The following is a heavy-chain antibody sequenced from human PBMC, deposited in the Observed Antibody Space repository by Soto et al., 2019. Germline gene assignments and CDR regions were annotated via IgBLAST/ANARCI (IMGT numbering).Heavy chain of an antibody. J-gene: IGHJ5*02. CDR3: ARDLGGYLKRNWFDP. CDR2: IYYSGST. V-gene: IGHV4-31*03. D-gene: IGHD3-22*01. CDR1: GGSISSGGYY. Sequence: PSETLSLTCTVSGGSISSGGYYWSWIRQHPGMGLEWIGYIYYSGSTYYNPSLKSRVTISVDTSKNQFSLKLSSVTAADTAVYYCARDLGGYLKRNWFDPWGQGTLVTVSS.